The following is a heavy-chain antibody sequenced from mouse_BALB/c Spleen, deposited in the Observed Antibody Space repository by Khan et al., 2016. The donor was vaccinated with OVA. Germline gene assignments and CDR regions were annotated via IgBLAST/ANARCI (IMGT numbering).Heavy chain of an antibody. D-gene: IGHD1-1*02. CDR3: ARHCYGGNLCWYFDV. CDR1: GYTFTSYD. CDR2: IFPGDDST. J-gene: IGHJ1*01. V-gene: IGHV1-85*01. Sequence: QVQLQESGAELVKPGASVKLSCKASGYTFTSYDINWVRQRPEQGLEWIGWIFPGDDSTKYNEKFKGKATLTTDKSSSTAYMQLSRLTSEDSAVYFCARHCYGGNLCWYFDVWGAGTTVTVSS.